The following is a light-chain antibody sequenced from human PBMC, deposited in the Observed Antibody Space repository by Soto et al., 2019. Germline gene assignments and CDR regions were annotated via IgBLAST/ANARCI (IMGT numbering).Light chain of an antibody. CDR2: GAS. CDR3: QHYNNWWT. J-gene: IGKJ1*01. CDR1: QSVSNN. Sequence: EIVMTQSPATLSVSPGERATLSFRASQSVSNNLSWYQQKPGQAPRLLIYGASTRATGIPARFSGCGSGTEFSLNISRLQSEDLAVYYCQHYNNWWTFGQGTTVEIK. V-gene: IGKV3-15*01.